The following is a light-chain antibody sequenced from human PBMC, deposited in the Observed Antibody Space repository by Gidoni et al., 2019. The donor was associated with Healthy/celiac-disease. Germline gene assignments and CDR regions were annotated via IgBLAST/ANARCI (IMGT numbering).Light chain of an antibody. Sequence: EIVFTQSPGTLSLSPGDRATLSCRASQSVSSSYLAWYQQKPGQAPRLLIYGASSRATGIPDRFSGSGSGTDFTLTISRLEPEDFAVYYCQQYGSSPRFTFGPGTKVDIK. CDR2: GAS. V-gene: IGKV3-20*01. CDR3: QQYGSSPRFT. CDR1: QSVSSSY. J-gene: IGKJ3*01.